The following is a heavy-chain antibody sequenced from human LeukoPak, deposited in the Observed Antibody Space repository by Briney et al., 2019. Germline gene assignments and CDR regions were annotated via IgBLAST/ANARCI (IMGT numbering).Heavy chain of an antibody. J-gene: IGHJ3*02. Sequence: SETLSLTCTVSGGSISSYYWRWIRQPAGKGLEWIGRIYTSGSTNYNPSLKSRVTMSVDTSKNQFSLKLSSVTAADTAVYYCARGNYYDSSGYRMDIWGQGTMVTVSS. CDR3: ARGNYYDSSGYRMDI. V-gene: IGHV4-4*07. D-gene: IGHD3-22*01. CDR2: IYTSGST. CDR1: GGSISSYY.